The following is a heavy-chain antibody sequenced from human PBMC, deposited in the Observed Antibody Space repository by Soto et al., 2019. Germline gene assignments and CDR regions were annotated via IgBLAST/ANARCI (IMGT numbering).Heavy chain of an antibody. Sequence: GGSLRLSCAASGFTFSSYWMSWVRQAPGKGLEWVANIKQDGSEKYYVDSVKGRFTISRDNAKNSLYLQMNSLRAEDTAVYYCATELGNYYYYGMDVWGQGTTVTVSS. CDR3: ATELGNYYYYGMDV. J-gene: IGHJ6*02. V-gene: IGHV3-7*04. CDR1: GFTFSSYW. CDR2: IKQDGSEK.